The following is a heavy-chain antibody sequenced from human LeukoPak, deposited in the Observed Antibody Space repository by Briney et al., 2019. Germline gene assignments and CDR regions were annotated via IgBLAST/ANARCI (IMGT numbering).Heavy chain of an antibody. CDR1: GFTFSSYS. V-gene: IGHV3-30*18. CDR2: MSNSGENT. D-gene: IGHD4-17*01. Sequence: GGSLRLSCAASGFTFSSYSMQWVRQTPGKGLEWVGIMSNSGENTFYGEAVKGRFTISRDDSQNTLYLQMNSLRPEDTAVYYCAKGGASVTRYVDYWGQGTLVTVSS. CDR3: AKGGASVTRYVDY. J-gene: IGHJ4*02.